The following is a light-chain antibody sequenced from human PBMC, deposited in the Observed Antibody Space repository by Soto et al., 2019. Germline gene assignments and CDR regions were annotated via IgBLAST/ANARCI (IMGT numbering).Light chain of an antibody. CDR2: DVS. Sequence: QSALTQPASVSGSPGQSITISCTGTRTDIGGYDHVSWYQQHPGKAPKLMIYDVSSRPSGVSDRFSGSKSANTASLTISGLQAEDEADYYCNSYTTSSSLYVFGTGTKLTVL. CDR1: RTDIGGYDH. J-gene: IGLJ1*01. V-gene: IGLV2-14*03. CDR3: NSYTTSSSLYV.